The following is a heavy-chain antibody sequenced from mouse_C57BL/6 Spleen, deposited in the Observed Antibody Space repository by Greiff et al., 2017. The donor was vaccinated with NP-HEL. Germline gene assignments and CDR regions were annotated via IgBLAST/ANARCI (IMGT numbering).Heavy chain of an antibody. CDR3: ARTITTVDSYWYFDV. J-gene: IGHJ1*03. V-gene: IGHV1-69*01. CDR1: GYTFTSYW. D-gene: IGHD1-1*01. Sequence: VQLQQPGAELVMPGASVKLSCKASGYTFTSYWMHWVKQRPGQGLEWIGEIDPSDSYTNYNQKFKGKSTLTVDKSSSTAYMQLSSLTSEDSAVYYCARTITTVDSYWYFDVWGTGTTVTVSS. CDR2: IDPSDSYT.